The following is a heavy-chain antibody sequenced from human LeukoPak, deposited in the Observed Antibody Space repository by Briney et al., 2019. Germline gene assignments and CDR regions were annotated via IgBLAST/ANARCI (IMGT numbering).Heavy chain of an antibody. D-gene: IGHD5-18*01. Sequence: GGSLRLSCAASGFTFSSYGMHWVRQAPGKGLERVAFIRYDGSNKYYADSVKGRFTISRDNSKNTLYLQMNSLRAEDTAVYYCAKEWGQSYGLRYFDYWGQGTLVTVSS. V-gene: IGHV3-30*02. CDR2: IRYDGSNK. CDR3: AKEWGQSYGLRYFDY. J-gene: IGHJ4*02. CDR1: GFTFSSYG.